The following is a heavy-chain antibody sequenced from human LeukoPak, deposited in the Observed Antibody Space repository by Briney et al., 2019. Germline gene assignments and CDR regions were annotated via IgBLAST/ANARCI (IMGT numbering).Heavy chain of an antibody. CDR2: INANSGGT. D-gene: IGHD1-26*01. V-gene: IGHV1-2*06. CDR1: GYTSADYF. Sequence: ASVKVPRKTSGYTSADYFIHWVRQAPGQGLEWMGRINANSGGTEYEQKFQGRVTMTRDTSISTAYVEVNWLISDDTAIYYCARDVSSTPNWEFDYWGQGTLVTVSS. CDR3: ARDVSSTPNWEFDY. J-gene: IGHJ4*02.